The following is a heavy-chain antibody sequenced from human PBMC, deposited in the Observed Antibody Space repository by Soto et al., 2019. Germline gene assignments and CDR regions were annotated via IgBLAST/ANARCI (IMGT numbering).Heavy chain of an antibody. CDR3: ARDCPGSSTTCYGNEWFDS. CDR1: AFTFSSYS. J-gene: IGHJ5*01. Sequence: GGSLRLSCAASAFTFSSYSMNWVRQAPGKGLEWVSYISSSRSTIYYADSVKGRFTISRDNAKNSLYLQMNSLRAEDTAVYYCARDCPGSSTTCYGNEWFDSWGQGTLVTVSS. D-gene: IGHD2-2*01. V-gene: IGHV3-48*01. CDR2: ISSSRSTI.